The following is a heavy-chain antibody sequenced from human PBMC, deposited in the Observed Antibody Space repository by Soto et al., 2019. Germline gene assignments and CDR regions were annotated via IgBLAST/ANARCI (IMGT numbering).Heavy chain of an antibody. CDR1: GYTFTSYD. CDR2: MNPNSGNT. CDR3: ARYCSGGSCYSDYYYYMDV. Sequence: SVKVSCKASGYTFTSYDINWVRQATGQGLEWMGWMNPNSGNTGYAQKFQGRVTMTRNTSISTAYMELSSLRSEDTAVYYCARYCSGGSCYSDYYYYMDVWGKGTTVTVSS. V-gene: IGHV1-8*01. J-gene: IGHJ6*03. D-gene: IGHD2-15*01.